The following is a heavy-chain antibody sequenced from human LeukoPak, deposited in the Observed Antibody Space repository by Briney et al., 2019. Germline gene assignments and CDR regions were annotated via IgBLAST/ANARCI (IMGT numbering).Heavy chain of an antibody. CDR1: GYSISSGYY. D-gene: IGHD4-17*01. J-gene: IGHJ4*02. Sequence: SETLSLTCTVSGYSISSGYYWGWVRQPPGKGLEWIGSFYHGGSTYYNSSLKSRVTISVDTSKNQFSLKVSSVTAADTAVYYCARAYGDYGDWGQGTLVTVSS. CDR3: ARAYGDYGD. V-gene: IGHV4-38-2*02. CDR2: FYHGGST.